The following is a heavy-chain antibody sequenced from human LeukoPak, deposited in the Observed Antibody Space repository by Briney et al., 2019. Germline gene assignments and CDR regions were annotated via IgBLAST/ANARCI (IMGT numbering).Heavy chain of an antibody. V-gene: IGHV3-69-1*01. CDR2: SSSRGTI. J-gene: IGHJ3*02. Sequence: GGSLRLSCTASGFIFTDYYMTWLRQPPGKGLEFVSYSSSRGTIEYADSVRGRFTISRDNAANSLSLHMNSLRAEDTAVYYCARGLEWLFPHALEIWGQGTMVTVSS. D-gene: IGHD3-3*01. CDR1: GFIFTDYY. CDR3: ARGLEWLFPHALEI.